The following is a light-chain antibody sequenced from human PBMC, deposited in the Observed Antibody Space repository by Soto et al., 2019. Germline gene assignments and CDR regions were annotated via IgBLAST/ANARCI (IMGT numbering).Light chain of an antibody. CDR1: QSVSSN. J-gene: IGKJ5*01. V-gene: IGKV3-15*01. CDR3: QQYNNCPPIT. CDR2: GAS. Sequence: SVSPGEIDTLSYSAIQSVSSNLAWYQQKPGQAPRLLIYGASTRATGIPARFSGSGSGTEFTLTISSLQSADFAVCYCQQYNNCPPITFAQGTRLEIK.